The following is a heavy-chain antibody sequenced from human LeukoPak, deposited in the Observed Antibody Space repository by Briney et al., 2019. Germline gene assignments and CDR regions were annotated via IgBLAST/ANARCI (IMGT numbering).Heavy chain of an antibody. CDR3: ASNPSHVLRFFGYYYYMDV. V-gene: IGHV1-69*05. CDR1: GGTCSSDA. CDR2: IIPTFGTA. J-gene: IGHJ6*03. D-gene: IGHD3-3*01. Sequence: SVKVACKASGGTCSSDAISWVGQAPGRGLEWMGGIIPTFGTANYAQMFQGRVTITTDEFTSTAYMELSSLRSEDTAVYYCASNPSHVLRFFGYYYYMDVWGKGTTVTVSS.